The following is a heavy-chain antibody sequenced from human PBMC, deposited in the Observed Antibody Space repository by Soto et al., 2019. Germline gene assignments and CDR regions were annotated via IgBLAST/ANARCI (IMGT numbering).Heavy chain of an antibody. CDR2: ITQGVGER. CDR1: RYPFSFDW. J-gene: IGHJ4*02. CDR3: APGHHLDY. Sequence: VVSMITSGESSRYPFSFDWMTWVRQAPGKGPELVANITQGVGERYYMGSVKGRFTISRHNVKNPVFLQMNRLRAEDRAVYYCAPGHHLDYWGQGTVGPLSS. V-gene: IGHV3-7*01.